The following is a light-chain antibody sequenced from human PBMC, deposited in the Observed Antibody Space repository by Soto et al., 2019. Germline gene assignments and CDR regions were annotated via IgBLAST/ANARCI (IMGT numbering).Light chain of an antibody. CDR2: STN. J-gene: IGLJ3*02. Sequence: QAVVTQEPSVSVSPGGTVTLTCGLTSGSVSILSYPSWYQQTPGQAPRTLIYSTNTRSSGVPDRFSGSILGTKAALTIAGAQAEDDSHYYCPLYLGSDHMVFGGGAKLTVL. V-gene: IGLV8-61*01. CDR1: SGSVSILSY. CDR3: PLYLGSDHMV.